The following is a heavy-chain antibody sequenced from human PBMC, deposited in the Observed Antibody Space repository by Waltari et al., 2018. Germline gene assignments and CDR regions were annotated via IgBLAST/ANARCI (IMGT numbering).Heavy chain of an antibody. CDR2: ISWNSGSI. CDR3: AKDIYDSSGFDY. J-gene: IGHJ4*02. D-gene: IGHD3-22*01. Sequence: EVQLVESGGGLVQPGRSLRLSCAASGFTFDDYAMHWVRQAPGKGLEWVSGISWNSGSIGYADSVKGRFTISRDNAKNSLYLQMNSLRAEDTALYYCAKDIYDSSGFDYWGQGTLVTVSS. CDR1: GFTFDDYA. V-gene: IGHV3-9*01.